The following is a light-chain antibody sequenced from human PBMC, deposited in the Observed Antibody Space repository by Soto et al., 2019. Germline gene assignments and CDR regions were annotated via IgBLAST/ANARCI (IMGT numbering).Light chain of an antibody. Sequence: DIVLTQSPGTLSFSPGERATLSCRASQSVSSSYVAWYQQTPGQAPRLLIYGASSGAAGIPDRFSGSGSETDSTPTISGLSYEDAVVYCWQQYNYRPFSFGQGTRLEIK. CDR3: WQQYNYRPFS. J-gene: IGKJ5*01. CDR2: GAS. CDR1: QSVSSSY. V-gene: IGKV3-20*01.